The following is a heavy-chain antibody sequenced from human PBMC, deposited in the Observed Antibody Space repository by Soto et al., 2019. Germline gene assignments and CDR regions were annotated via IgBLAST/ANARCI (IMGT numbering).Heavy chain of an antibody. Sequence: GSSLTVSWASSGFTCSSCSRNWVRASRGRGLERVSYIISSSSTIYYADSVKGRFTISRDNAKNSLYLQRNSGRAEDRAVYYGATRTRPGCSSTGCYRYYYYYHMELWGQGTTVTDSS. CDR1: GFTCSSCS. D-gene: IGHD2-2*02. V-gene: IGHV3-48*01. CDR3: ATRTRPGCSSTGCYRYYYYYHMEL. J-gene: IGHJ6*03. CDR2: IISSSSTI.